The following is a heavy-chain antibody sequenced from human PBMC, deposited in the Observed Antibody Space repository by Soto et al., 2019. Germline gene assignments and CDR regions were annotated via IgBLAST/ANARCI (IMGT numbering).Heavy chain of an antibody. CDR1: GGTFSSYA. V-gene: IGHV1-69*13. CDR3: ARDSGYSYGYGTDRYYFDY. D-gene: IGHD5-18*01. Sequence: SVMVSCKASGGTFSSYAISWVRQAPGQGLEWMGGIIPIFGTANYAQKFQGRVTITADESTSTAYMELSSLRSEDTAVYYCARDSGYSYGYGTDRYYFDYWGQGTLVTVSS. CDR2: IIPIFGTA. J-gene: IGHJ4*02.